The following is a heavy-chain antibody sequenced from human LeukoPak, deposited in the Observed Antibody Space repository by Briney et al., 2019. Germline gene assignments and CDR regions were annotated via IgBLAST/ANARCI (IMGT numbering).Heavy chain of an antibody. D-gene: IGHD3/OR15-3a*01. J-gene: IGHJ4*02. CDR1: GGSIRSSSYY. CDR3: ARQTGSGLFILP. Sequence: SETLSLTCTVSGGSIRSSSYYWGWIRQPPGKGLEWIGSVYYSGSTYYNPSLKSQVSISIDTSKNQFSLRLTSVTAADTAVYYCARQTGSGLFILPGGQGTLVTVSS. V-gene: IGHV4-39*01. CDR2: VYYSGST.